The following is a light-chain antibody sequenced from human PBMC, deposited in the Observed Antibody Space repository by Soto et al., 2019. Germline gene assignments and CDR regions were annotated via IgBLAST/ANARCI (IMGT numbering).Light chain of an antibody. CDR3: SSYAGSIYV. V-gene: IGLV2-23*02. Sequence: QSALTQPASVSGSPGQSITLSCTGTSGDIGSYNRVSWYQQHPGKAPKLIIYEVTDRPSGVSNRFSGSKSGNTASLTISGLQAEDEAEYYCSSYAGSIYVFGTGTKLTVL. CDR1: SGDIGSYNR. CDR2: EVT. J-gene: IGLJ1*01.